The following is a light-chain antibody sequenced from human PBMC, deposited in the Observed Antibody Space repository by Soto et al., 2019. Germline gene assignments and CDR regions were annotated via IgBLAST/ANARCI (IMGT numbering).Light chain of an antibody. CDR3: QSYDSSLSGSQV. J-gene: IGLJ2*01. Sequence: QPVLTQPPSVSGAPGQRVTISCTGSSSNIGAGYDVHWYQQLPGTAPKLLIYANSNRPSGVPDRFSGSKSGTSASLAITGLQAEDEADYYCQSYDSSLSGSQVFGGGTKLTVL. CDR1: SSNIGAGYD. V-gene: IGLV1-40*01. CDR2: ANS.